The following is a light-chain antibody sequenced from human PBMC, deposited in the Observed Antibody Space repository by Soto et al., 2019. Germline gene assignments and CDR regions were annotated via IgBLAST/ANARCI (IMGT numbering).Light chain of an antibody. V-gene: IGKV3-15*01. CDR1: QSVSTN. Sequence: EIVMTQSPATLSVPPGERATLSCMAIQSVSTNFAWYQQRAGQAPRLLFYCASIRATAVPARFTASGSGTEFTLTISSLPSEDFAVYYCQQYNTWPRTFGQGTKVDIK. CDR2: CAS. J-gene: IGKJ1*01. CDR3: QQYNTWPRT.